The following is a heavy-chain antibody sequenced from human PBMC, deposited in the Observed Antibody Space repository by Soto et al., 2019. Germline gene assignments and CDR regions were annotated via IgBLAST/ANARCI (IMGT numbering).Heavy chain of an antibody. V-gene: IGHV1-24*01. CDR3: ATGTVKVADLDFDY. Sequence: ASVKVSCKVSGYTLTELSMHWVRQAPGKGLEWMGGFDPEDGETIYAQKFQGRVTMTEDTSTDTAYVELSSLRSEDTAVYYCATGTVKVADLDFDYWGQGTLVTVSS. CDR2: FDPEDGET. CDR1: GYTLTELS. J-gene: IGHJ4*02. D-gene: IGHD6-19*01.